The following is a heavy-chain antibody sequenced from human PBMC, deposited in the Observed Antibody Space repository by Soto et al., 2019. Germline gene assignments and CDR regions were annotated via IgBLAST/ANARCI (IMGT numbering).Heavy chain of an antibody. CDR1: GGSFSGYY. V-gene: IGHV4-34*01. D-gene: IGHD2-2*01. CDR3: ARVGGGDDGDIVVVPAAMRLPYYFDY. J-gene: IGHJ4*02. Sequence: SETLSLTCAVYGGSFSGYYWSWIRQPPGKGLEWIGEINHSGSTNYNPSLKSRVTISVDTSKNQFSLKLSSVTAADTAVYYCARVGGGDDGDIVVVPAAMRLPYYFDYWGQGTLVTVSS. CDR2: INHSGST.